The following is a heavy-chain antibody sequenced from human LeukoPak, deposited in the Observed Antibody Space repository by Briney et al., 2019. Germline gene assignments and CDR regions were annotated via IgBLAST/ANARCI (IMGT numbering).Heavy chain of an antibody. CDR1: GFTFGRYG. Sequence: GGSLSVSCAASGFTFGRYGMSGVGQAPGKGLEGVSFITPNDERTSYADSVEGRFTISRDNPRNTLYMQMNSLRDEDTALYYCAIMHGYYDGSGYWVQWGQGTLVTVSS. J-gene: IGHJ1*01. CDR3: AIMHGYYDGSGYWVQ. CDR2: ITPNDERT. V-gene: IGHV3-23*01. D-gene: IGHD3-22*01.